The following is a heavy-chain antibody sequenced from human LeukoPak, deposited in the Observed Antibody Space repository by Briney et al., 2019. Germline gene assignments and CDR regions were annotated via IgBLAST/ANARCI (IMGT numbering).Heavy chain of an antibody. CDR1: GGSISSYY. CDR2: IYYSGST. V-gene: IGHV4-59*01. Sequence: SETLSLTCTVSGGSISSYYWSRIRQPPGKGLEWIGYIYYSGSTNYNPSLKSRVTISVDTSKNQFSLKLSSVTAADAAVYYCARVKRVYCGGDCYHNAFDIWGQGTMVTVSS. D-gene: IGHD2-21*01. CDR3: ARVKRVYCGGDCYHNAFDI. J-gene: IGHJ3*02.